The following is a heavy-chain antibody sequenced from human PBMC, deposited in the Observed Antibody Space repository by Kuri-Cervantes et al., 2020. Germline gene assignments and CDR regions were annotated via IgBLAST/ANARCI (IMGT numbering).Heavy chain of an antibody. CDR2: IYPGDSET. V-gene: IGHV5-51*01. CDR1: GNNFNTYW. Sequence: KVSCKGSGNNFNTYWIAWVRQMPGKGLEWMGIIYPGDSETRYSPSFQGHVTMSVDKSISTAYLQWRSLKASDTAMYYCARLYSLGNAFDIWGQGTMVTVSS. J-gene: IGHJ3*02. D-gene: IGHD4-11*01. CDR3: ARLYSLGNAFDI.